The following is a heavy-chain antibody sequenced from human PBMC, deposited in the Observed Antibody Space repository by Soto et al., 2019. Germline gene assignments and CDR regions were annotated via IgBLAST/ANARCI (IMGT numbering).Heavy chain of an antibody. CDR1: VYSFSTFW. CDR3: ARLPQDYYYHGMDV. V-gene: IGHV5-51*01. J-gene: IGHJ6*02. CDR2: IYPSDSDT. Sequence: GESLKISCKGSVYSFSTFWIGWVRQMPGKGLEWMGIIYPSDSDTRYSPSFQGQVTISADKSSRTAYLQWSSLKASDSAMYYCARLPQDYYYHGMDVWGQGTKVTVSS.